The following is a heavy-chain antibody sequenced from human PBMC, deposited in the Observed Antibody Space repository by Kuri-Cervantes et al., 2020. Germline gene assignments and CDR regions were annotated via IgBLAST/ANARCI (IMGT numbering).Heavy chain of an antibody. CDR1: GFSLSNYD. J-gene: IGHJ3*02. D-gene: IGHD4-11*01. CDR3: AKDLRVVTTNPDAFDI. V-gene: IGHV3-13*01. CDR2: INLAGDR. Sequence: GGSLRLSCVASGFSLSNYDMHWVRQVAGKGLEWVSGINLAGDRYYAESVKGRFTISRDNSKNTLYLQMNSLRTEDTAVYYCAKDLRVVTTNPDAFDIWGQGTMVTVSS.